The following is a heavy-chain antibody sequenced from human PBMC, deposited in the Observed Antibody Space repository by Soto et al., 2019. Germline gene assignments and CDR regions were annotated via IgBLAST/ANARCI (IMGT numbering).Heavy chain of an antibody. CDR3: AREVRVRGFAFDI. J-gene: IGHJ3*02. D-gene: IGHD3-3*01. CDR2: ISSSSSTI. CDR1: GFTFSDYY. V-gene: IGHV3-11*04. Sequence: GGSLRLSCAASGFTFSDYYMSWIRQAPGKGLEWVSYISSSSSTIYYADSVKGRFTISRDNAKNSLYLQMNSLRVEDTAVYYCAREVRVRGFAFDIWGQGTMVTVSS.